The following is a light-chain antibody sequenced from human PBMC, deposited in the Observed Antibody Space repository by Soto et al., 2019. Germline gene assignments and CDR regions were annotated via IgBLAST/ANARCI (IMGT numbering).Light chain of an antibody. CDR3: QQRSNWPLT. Sequence: EIVLTQSPATLSLSPGERATLSCRASQNVRSYLAWYQQKPGQAPRLLIYDAFKRATGIPARFSGSGSGTDFTLTISSLEPEDFALYYCQQRSNWPLTFGGGTDVEIK. V-gene: IGKV3-11*01. J-gene: IGKJ4*01. CDR2: DAF. CDR1: QNVRSY.